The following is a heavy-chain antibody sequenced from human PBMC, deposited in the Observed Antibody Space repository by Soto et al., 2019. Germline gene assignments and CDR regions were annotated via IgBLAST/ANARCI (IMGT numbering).Heavy chain of an antibody. J-gene: IGHJ4*02. V-gene: IGHV6-1*01. CDR1: GDSVSGNSAA. Sequence: SQTLSLTCAISGDSVSGNSAAWNWIRQSPSRGLEWLGRTYYRSRWYNDYAVSVKSRITVTPDTSKNQFSLHLNSVTPEDTAVYYCARELPYYVSSDSYPDYWGQGALVTVSS. CDR2: TYYRSRWYN. D-gene: IGHD3-16*01. CDR3: ARELPYYVSSDSYPDY.